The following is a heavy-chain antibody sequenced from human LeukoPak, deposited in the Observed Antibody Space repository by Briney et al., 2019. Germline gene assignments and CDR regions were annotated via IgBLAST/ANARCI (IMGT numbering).Heavy chain of an antibody. CDR3: ARDRGGIFDY. V-gene: IGHV3-21*01. J-gene: IGHJ4*02. CDR2: ISSSSTYI. CDR1: GFTFSSYR. Sequence: PGGSLRLSCAASGFTFSSYRMNWVRQAPGKGLERVSSISSSSTYIYYADSVKGQFTISRDNAKNSLYLQMSSLRAEDTAVYYCARDRGGIFDYWGQGTLVTVSS. D-gene: IGHD1-26*01.